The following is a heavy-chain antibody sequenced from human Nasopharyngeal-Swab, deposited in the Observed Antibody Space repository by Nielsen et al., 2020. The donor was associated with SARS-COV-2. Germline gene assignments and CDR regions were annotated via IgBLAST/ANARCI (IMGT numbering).Heavy chain of an antibody. D-gene: IGHD3-16*01. V-gene: IGHV3-33*01. Sequence: WIRQPPGKGLEWVGLIWYDGSNKYYADSVKGRFTIPRDSSKNTLYLQMNSLRAEDTAVYYCARDLGENSSIDYWGQGTLVTVSS. J-gene: IGHJ4*02. CDR2: IWYDGSNK. CDR3: ARDLGENSSIDY.